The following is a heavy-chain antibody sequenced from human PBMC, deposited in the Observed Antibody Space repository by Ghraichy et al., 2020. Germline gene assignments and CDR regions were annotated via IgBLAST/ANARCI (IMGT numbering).Heavy chain of an antibody. J-gene: IGHJ4*02. CDR3: FRDWDCDS. D-gene: IGHD3-16*01. CDR2: IRSKDYGGAT. CDR1: GFTFGDFA. Sequence: GESLNISCAASGFTFGDFAMSWVRQAPGKGLEWVGFIRSKDYGGATEYAASVKGRFTISRDDSKSIAYLQMNSLKTEDTAVYYCFRDWDCDSWGQGTLVTVSS. V-gene: IGHV3-49*04.